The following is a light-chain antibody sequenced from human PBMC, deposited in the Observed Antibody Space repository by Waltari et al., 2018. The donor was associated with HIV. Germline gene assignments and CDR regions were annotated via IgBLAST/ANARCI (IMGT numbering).Light chain of an antibody. J-gene: IGLJ2*01. CDR2: DVT. Sequence: QSVLTPPASVSGAPGPPITISCTGTASDFGDYHYVSWYQQLPGKAPKLVIYDVTQRPSGISHRFSGSRSGTTASLTISGLQAEDEADYYCSSYARNSPWLFGGGTKLTVL. CDR1: ASDFGDYHY. V-gene: IGLV2-14*03. CDR3: SSYARNSPWL.